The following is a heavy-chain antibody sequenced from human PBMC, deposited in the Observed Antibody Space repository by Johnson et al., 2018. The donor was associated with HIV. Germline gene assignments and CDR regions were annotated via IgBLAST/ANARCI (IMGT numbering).Heavy chain of an antibody. V-gene: IGHV3-23*04. D-gene: IGHD1-20*01. CDR2: ISGSGTST. J-gene: IGHJ3*02. Sequence: VQLVESRGGLVHPGGSLRLSCGASGFTFSSYGMTWVRQAPGKGLEWVSGISGSGTSTYYADSVKGRFTIFRDNSKNTLYLQMNSLRAEDTGVYYCARVRYNPNDDDAFDIWGQGAMVTVSS. CDR1: GFTFSSYG. CDR3: ARVRYNPNDDDAFDI.